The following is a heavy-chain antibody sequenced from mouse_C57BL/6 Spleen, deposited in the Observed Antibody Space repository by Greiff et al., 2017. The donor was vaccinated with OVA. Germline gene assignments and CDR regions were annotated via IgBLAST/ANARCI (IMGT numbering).Heavy chain of an antibody. V-gene: IGHV1-82*01. CDR3: AREALITTVPTPAY. Sequence: VQLQQSGPELVKPGASVKISCKASGYAFSSSWMNWVKQRPGKGLEWIGRIYPGDGDTNYNGKFKGKATLTADKSSSTAYMQLSSLTSEDSAVYFCAREALITTVPTPAYWGQGTLVTVSA. J-gene: IGHJ3*01. CDR2: IYPGDGDT. CDR1: GYAFSSSW. D-gene: IGHD1-1*01.